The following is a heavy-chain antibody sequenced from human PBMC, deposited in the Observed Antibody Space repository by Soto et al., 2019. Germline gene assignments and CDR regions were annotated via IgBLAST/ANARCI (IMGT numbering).Heavy chain of an antibody. CDR3: ARVTGSSSGIDY. J-gene: IGHJ4*02. Sequence: QVQLVESGGGVVQPGRSLRLSCAASGFTFSSYAMHWVRQAPGKGLEWVAVISYDGSNKYYADSVKGRFTISRDNSKNTLYLQMNSLRAEDTAVYYCARVTGSSSGIDYWGQGTLVTVSS. CDR2: ISYDGSNK. CDR1: GFTFSSYA. V-gene: IGHV3-30-3*01. D-gene: IGHD6-13*01.